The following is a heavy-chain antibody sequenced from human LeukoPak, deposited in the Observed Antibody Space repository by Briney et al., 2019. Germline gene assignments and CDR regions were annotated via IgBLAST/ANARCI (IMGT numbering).Heavy chain of an antibody. CDR2: ISSSGSNI. V-gene: IGHV3-48*03. Sequence: GGSLRLSCAASGFTVSSNYMNWVRLAPGKGLEWVSYISSSGSNIYYADSVKGRFTISRDNAKNSLYLQMSNLRAEDTAVYYCARENDYGDRPFDYWGQGTLVTVSS. J-gene: IGHJ4*02. D-gene: IGHD4-17*01. CDR1: GFTVSSNY. CDR3: ARENDYGDRPFDY.